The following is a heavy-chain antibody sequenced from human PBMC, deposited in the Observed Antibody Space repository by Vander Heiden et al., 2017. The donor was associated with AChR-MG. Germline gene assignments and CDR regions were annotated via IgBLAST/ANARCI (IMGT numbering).Heavy chain of an antibody. CDR1: GFPFSSSA. Sequence: EVQLLESGGDLVQPGGSLRLSCAASGFPFSSSAMNWFRQAPGKGLEWVSTISGSGERTYYADSVEGRFTISRNNSDNTLYLQMSSLRVEDTASYYCAKSGGATWYWYSAVWGRGTPVTVSS. V-gene: IGHV3-23*01. CDR3: AKSGGATWYWYSAV. J-gene: IGHJ2*01. D-gene: IGHD2-8*02. CDR2: ISGSGERT.